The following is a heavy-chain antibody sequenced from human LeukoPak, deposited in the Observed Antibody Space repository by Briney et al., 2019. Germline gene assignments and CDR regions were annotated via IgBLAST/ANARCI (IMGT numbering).Heavy chain of an antibody. CDR2: ISDSGGST. V-gene: IGHV3-23*01. CDR3: AEGGYSFDFDY. J-gene: IGHJ4*02. D-gene: IGHD5-18*01. Sequence: PGGSLRLSCAASGFTFSSYAMSWVRQAPGKGLEWVSGISDSGGSTYYADSVKGRFTISRDNSKNTLYLQMNSLRAEDTAVYYCAEGGYSFDFDYWGQGTLVTVSS. CDR1: GFTFSSYA.